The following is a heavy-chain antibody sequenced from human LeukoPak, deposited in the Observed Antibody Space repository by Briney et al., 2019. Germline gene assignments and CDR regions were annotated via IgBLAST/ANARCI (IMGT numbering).Heavy chain of an antibody. CDR3: VRGHHIAATSY. D-gene: IGHD6-25*01. J-gene: IGHJ4*02. CDR1: GFSFNNYR. CDR2: IKQDGSEK. Sequence: PGGSLRLSCVASGFSFNNYRMTWVRQAPGKGLEWVANIKQDGSEKQYVDSVKGRFAISRDNAKKSLYLQINTLRAEDTAVYYCVRGHHIAATSYWGQGTLVTVSS. V-gene: IGHV3-7*03.